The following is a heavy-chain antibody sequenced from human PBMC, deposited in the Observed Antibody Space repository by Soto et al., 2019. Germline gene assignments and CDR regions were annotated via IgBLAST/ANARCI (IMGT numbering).Heavy chain of an antibody. CDR3: AKDLYSSGWEMVYYYYGMDV. Sequence: GGSLRLSCAASGFTLSSYWMSWVRQAPGKGLEWVANIKPDGSEKYYVDSVRGRFTISRDNAKNSLYLQMNSLRAEDTAVYYCAKDLYSSGWEMVYYYYGMDVWGQGTTVTVSS. V-gene: IGHV3-7*03. CDR1: GFTLSSYW. J-gene: IGHJ6*02. CDR2: IKPDGSEK. D-gene: IGHD6-19*01.